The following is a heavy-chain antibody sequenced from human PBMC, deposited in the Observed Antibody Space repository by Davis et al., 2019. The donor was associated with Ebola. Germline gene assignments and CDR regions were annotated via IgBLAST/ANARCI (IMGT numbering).Heavy chain of an antibody. CDR1: GFTYSSYA. CDR2: ISYDGSNK. CDR3: ARTTAALGGALDY. J-gene: IGHJ4*02. V-gene: IGHV3-30-3*01. Sequence: GESLKIPCAASGFTYSSYAMHWVRQAPGKGLEWVAAISYDGSNKYYADPVKGRFTISRDNSKNTLYLQMNSLRAEDTAVYYCARTTAALGGALDYWGQGTLVTVSS. D-gene: IGHD4-17*01.